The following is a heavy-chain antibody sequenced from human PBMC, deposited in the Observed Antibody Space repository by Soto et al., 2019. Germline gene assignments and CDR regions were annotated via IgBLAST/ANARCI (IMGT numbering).Heavy chain of an antibody. Sequence: QVHLVESGGGVVQPGGSLTLSCSVSDFAFRLHGIHWVRHTPGKGLARVAMIWHDGTRKYFRDSVRGRFTISSDSAKNKVYLQMNNLRGDDSALYFCARDRSSSYSYAMDLWGQGTTVTVSS. CDR3: ARDRSSSYSYAMDL. V-gene: IGHV3-33*01. D-gene: IGHD3-10*01. J-gene: IGHJ6*02. CDR2: IWHDGTRK. CDR1: DFAFRLHG.